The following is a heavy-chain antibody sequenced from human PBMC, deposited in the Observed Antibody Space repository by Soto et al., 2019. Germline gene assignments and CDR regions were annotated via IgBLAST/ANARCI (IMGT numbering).Heavy chain of an antibody. CDR2: INHSGST. CDR1: GGSFSGYY. CDR3: AGMPSTSGLRFDP. Sequence: PSETLSLTCAVYGGSFSGYYWSWIRQPPGKGLEWIGEINHSGSTSYNPSLKSRVSISLDTSNNQCSLKLGSVTAADTAVYYCAGMPSTSGLRFDPWGPGTLVTVSS. V-gene: IGHV4-34*06. J-gene: IGHJ5*02. D-gene: IGHD6-19*01.